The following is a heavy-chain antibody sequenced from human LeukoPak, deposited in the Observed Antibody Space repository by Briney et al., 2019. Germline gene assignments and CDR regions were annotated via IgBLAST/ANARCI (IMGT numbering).Heavy chain of an antibody. CDR3: AKDSAYYYDSSGYYYD. J-gene: IGHJ4*02. D-gene: IGHD3-22*01. Sequence: GGSLRLSCAASGFSFSSYGMHWVRQAPGKGLEWVAFIRYDRTNKYYADSVKGRFTISRDNSKNTLYLQMNSLRAEDTAMYYCAKDSAYYYDSSGYYYDWGQGTLVTVSS. CDR2: IRYDRTNK. V-gene: IGHV3-30*02. CDR1: GFSFSSYG.